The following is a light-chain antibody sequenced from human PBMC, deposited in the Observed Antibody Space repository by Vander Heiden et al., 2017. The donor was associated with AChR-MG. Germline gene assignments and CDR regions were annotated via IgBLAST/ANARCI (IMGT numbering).Light chain of an antibody. CDR3: QQDYNLHS. V-gene: IGKV1-33*01. J-gene: IGKJ3*01. CDR1: QDISNY. Sequence: DIQMTQSPSSLSASVGDRVTITCQASQDISNYLNWYQQKPGKAPKLLIYDASKLETGVPSRFSGSGSGTDFTFTISSLQPEDLAKYYWQQDYNLHSFGHGTKVDIK. CDR2: DAS.